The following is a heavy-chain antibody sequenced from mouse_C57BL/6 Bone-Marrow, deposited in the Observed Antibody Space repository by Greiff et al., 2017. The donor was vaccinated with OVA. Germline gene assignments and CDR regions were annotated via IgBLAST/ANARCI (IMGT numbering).Heavy chain of an antibody. J-gene: IGHJ3*01. CDR2: ISSGSSTI. V-gene: IGHV5-17*01. CDR3: ARVWFAY. CDR1: GFTFSDYG. Sequence: EVHLVESGGGLVKPGGSLKLSCAASGFTFSDYGMHWVRQAPEQGLEWVAYISSGSSTIYYADTVKGRFTISRDNAKNTRFLQMTSLRSEDTAMYYCARVWFAYWGQGTLVTVSA.